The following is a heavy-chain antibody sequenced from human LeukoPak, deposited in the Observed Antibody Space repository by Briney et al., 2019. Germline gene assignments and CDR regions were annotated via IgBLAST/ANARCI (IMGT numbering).Heavy chain of an antibody. CDR2: IIPVFGTV. CDR1: GGTFSSYA. CDR3: ASHPGGNPAGYFDN. D-gene: IGHD1-26*01. Sequence: SVKVSCKASGGTFSSYAISWVRQAPGQGLEWMGGIIPVFGTVNYAQKFQGRVSFTADGSTTTAYMELSSLRSEDTAVYYCASHPGGNPAGYFDNWGQGTLVTVSS. V-gene: IGHV1-69*13. J-gene: IGHJ4*02.